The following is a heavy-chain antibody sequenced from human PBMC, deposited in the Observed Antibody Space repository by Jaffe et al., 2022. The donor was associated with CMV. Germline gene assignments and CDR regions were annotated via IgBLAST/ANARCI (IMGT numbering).Heavy chain of an antibody. D-gene: IGHD3-3*01. CDR1: GYTFTDYY. Sequence: QVQLVLSGAEMKKPGASVKVSCKASGYTFTDYYIHWVRQAPGQGLEWMGWINPYDGVTRYAQKFQGRVTLTRDTSISTAYMELTSLKSDDTALYYCARDPSGDPTLDYWGQGTLVTVSS. CDR2: INPYDGVT. J-gene: IGHJ4*02. V-gene: IGHV1-2*02. CDR3: ARDPSGDPTLDY.